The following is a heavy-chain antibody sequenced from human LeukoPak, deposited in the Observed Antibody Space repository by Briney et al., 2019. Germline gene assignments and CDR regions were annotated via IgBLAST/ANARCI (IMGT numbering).Heavy chain of an antibody. CDR3: AKDYGYSSSWYDY. V-gene: IGHV3-9*01. D-gene: IGHD6-13*01. Sequence: GGSLRLSCEASGFTFDDYGMHWVRQAPGKGLEWVSTISWNSASVGCVDSVKGRFTISRDNAKKTLYLQMNSLRPEDTALYYCAKDYGYSSSWYDYWGQGTLVTVSS. CDR2: ISWNSASV. J-gene: IGHJ4*02. CDR1: GFTFDDYG.